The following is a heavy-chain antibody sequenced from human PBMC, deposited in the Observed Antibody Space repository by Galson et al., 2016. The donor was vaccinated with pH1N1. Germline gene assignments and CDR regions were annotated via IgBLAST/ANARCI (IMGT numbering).Heavy chain of an antibody. V-gene: IGHV6-1*01. D-gene: IGHD6-19*01. Sequence: CAISGDSASSNSAAWNWIRQPPSRGLEWLGRTYYRSKWFYNYAVSVQGRITINPDTSKNQFSLQLNSVTPEDTAVYYCARHSPGRAVGVFDCWGQGTLVTVSS. CDR2: TYYRSKWFY. CDR1: GDSASSNSAA. CDR3: ARHSPGRAVGVFDC. J-gene: IGHJ4*02.